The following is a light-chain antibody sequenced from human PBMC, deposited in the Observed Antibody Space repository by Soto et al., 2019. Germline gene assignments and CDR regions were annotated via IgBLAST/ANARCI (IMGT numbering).Light chain of an antibody. J-gene: IGKJ1*01. CDR3: HQRKNWPPT. CDR1: QSVSSD. CDR2: DAS. V-gene: IGKV3D-20*02. Sequence: EIVLTQSPGTLSLSPVEIATLSCMPSQSVSSDFLAWYQEKPGQAPRLLIYDASYRATGIPARFSASGSGTDFTLTISSLEPEDFAVYFCHQRKNWPPTFGQGTKVDIK.